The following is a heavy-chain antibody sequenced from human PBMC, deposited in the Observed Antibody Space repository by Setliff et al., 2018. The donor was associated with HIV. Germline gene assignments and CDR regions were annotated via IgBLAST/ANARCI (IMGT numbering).Heavy chain of an antibody. V-gene: IGHV4-38-2*02. CDR3: ARGYRNWGYADY. J-gene: IGHJ4*02. CDR1: GYSISSGYY. D-gene: IGHD7-27*01. CDR2: IHHRGST. Sequence: SETLSLTCTVSGYSISSGYYWGWIRQPPGKGLEWIGSIHHRGSTFQNPSLKSRGIISVDTSKNQFSLKLSSVTAADTAVFYCARGYRNWGYADYWGQGTLVTVSS.